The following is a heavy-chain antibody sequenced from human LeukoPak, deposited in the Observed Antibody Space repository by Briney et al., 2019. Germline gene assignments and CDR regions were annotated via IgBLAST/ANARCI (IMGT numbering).Heavy chain of an antibody. CDR1: GFTVSNYG. D-gene: IGHD3-3*01. Sequence: GGSLRLSCAASGFTVSNYGLSWVRQAPGKGLEWVSGITGSGGSTYYADSVKGRFTISRDNSKNTLYLQMNSLRAEDTAIYYCARDERLLSFLKWGQGTLVTVSS. CDR2: ITGSGGST. CDR3: ARDERLLSFLK. V-gene: IGHV3-23*01. J-gene: IGHJ4*02.